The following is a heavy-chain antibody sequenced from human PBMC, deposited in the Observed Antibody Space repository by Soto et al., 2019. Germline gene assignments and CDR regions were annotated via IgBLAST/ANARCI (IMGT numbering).Heavy chain of an antibody. J-gene: IGHJ6*02. Sequence: XAILSLTFTVSGDSINSNDWNWIRQSAERGLEWIGRISATGTPNYIPSLKGRITLSLDTSKNQFSLNLKFVTAADTAVYFCERDQSGAADLWGRGTAVTVSS. D-gene: IGHD7-27*01. CDR1: GDSINSND. CDR3: ERDQSGAADL. V-gene: IGHV4-4*07. CDR2: ISATGTP.